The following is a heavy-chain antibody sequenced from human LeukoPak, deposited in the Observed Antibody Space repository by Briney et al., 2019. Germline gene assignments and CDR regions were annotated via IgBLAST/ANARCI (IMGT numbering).Heavy chain of an antibody. Sequence: PGGSLRLSCAASGFTVSSNYMSWVRQATGKGLEWVSVIYSGGSTYYADSVKGRFTISRGNSKNTLYLQMNSLRAEDTAVYYCARSFDGQPDYWGQGTLVNVSS. CDR2: IYSGGST. V-gene: IGHV3-53*01. J-gene: IGHJ4*02. CDR3: ARSFDGQPDY. CDR1: GFTVSSNY. D-gene: IGHD2/OR15-2a*01.